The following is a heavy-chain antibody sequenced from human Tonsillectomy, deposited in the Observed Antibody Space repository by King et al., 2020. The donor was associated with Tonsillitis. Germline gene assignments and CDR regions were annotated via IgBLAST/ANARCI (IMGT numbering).Heavy chain of an antibody. CDR2: ITQDGSEK. CDR3: ARDGFNWFDP. J-gene: IGHJ5*02. V-gene: IGHV3-7*04. Sequence: VQLVESGGGLVQPGGSLRLACAASGFTFSSYWRSWVRQAPGKGLEWVATITQDGSEKYYVDAGKGRFTISRDNAKNSLYLQMNSLRAEDTAVYYCARDGFNWFDPWGQGTLVTVSS. CDR1: GFTFSSYW. D-gene: IGHD2-2*03.